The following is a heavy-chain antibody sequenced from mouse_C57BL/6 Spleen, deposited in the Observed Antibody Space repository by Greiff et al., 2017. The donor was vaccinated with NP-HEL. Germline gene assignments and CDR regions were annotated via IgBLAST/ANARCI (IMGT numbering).Heavy chain of an antibody. CDR2: IYPGGGYT. Sequence: QVQLQQSGAELVRPGTSVKMSCKASGYTFTNYWIGWAKQRPGHGLEWIGDIYPGGGYTNYNEKFKGKATLTADKSSSTAYMQFSSLTSEDSAIYYCARWGLGDYAWFAYWGQGTLVTVSA. CDR1: GYTFTNYW. CDR3: ARWGLGDYAWFAY. D-gene: IGHD1-1*01. V-gene: IGHV1-63*01. J-gene: IGHJ3*01.